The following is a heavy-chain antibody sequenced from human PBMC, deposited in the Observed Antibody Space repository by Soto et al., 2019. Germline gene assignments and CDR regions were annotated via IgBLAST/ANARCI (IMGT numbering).Heavy chain of an antibody. V-gene: IGHV3-48*02. J-gene: IGHJ4*02. D-gene: IGHD1-26*01. Sequence: EVQLVESGGGLVQPGGSLRLSCVVSGFTFSSYSMNWVRQAPGKGLEWVSYISTSSRTIHYADSVKGRFTISRDNAKNSLYLQMNGLRDDDTAVYYCARDFAWAFDYWGQGTLLTVSP. CDR2: ISTSSRTI. CDR3: ARDFAWAFDY. CDR1: GFTFSSYS.